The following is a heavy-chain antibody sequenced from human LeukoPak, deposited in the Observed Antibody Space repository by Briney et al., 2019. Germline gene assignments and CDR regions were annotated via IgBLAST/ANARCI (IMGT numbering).Heavy chain of an antibody. CDR2: ISGSGGST. Sequence: GGSLRLSCAASGFTFSSYAMSWVRQAPGKGLEWVSAISGSGGSTYYADSVKGRFTISRDNSKNTLYLQMNSLRAEDTALYYCAKDNSGDYYFDYWGQGTLVTVSS. V-gene: IGHV3-23*01. J-gene: IGHJ4*02. CDR1: GFTFSSYA. CDR3: AKDNSGDYYFDY. D-gene: IGHD4-17*01.